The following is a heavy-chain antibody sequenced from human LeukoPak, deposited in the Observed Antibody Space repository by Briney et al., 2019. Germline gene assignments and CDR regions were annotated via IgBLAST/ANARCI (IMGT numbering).Heavy chain of an antibody. J-gene: IGHJ4*02. V-gene: IGHV4-4*07. CDR3: AVGVSSGYYYSIDY. CDR2: IYTSGST. Sequence: PSETLSLTCTVSGGSISSYYWSWIRQPTGKGLEWIGRIYTSGSTNYNPSLKSRVTMSVDTSKNQFSLKLSSVTAADTAVYYCAVGVSSGYYYSIDYWGQGTLVTVSS. D-gene: IGHD3-22*01. CDR1: GGSISSYY.